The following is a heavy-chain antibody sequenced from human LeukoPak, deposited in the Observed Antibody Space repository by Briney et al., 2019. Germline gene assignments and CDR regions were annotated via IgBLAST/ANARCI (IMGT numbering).Heavy chain of an antibody. V-gene: IGHV4-39*01. D-gene: IGHD5-18*01. Sequence: SETLSLTCTVSGGSISSSSYYWGWIRQPPGKGLEWIGSIYYSGSTYYNQSPKSRVTISVDTSKNQFSLKLSSVTAADTAVYYCARVDTAMVPYNWFDPWGQGTLVTVSS. CDR2: IYYSGST. J-gene: IGHJ5*02. CDR1: GGSISSSSYY. CDR3: ARVDTAMVPYNWFDP.